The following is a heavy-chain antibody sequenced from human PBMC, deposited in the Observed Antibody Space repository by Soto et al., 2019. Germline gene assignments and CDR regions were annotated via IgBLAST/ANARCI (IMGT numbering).Heavy chain of an antibody. CDR2: IYSGGST. CDR3: ARALLPHAAFDI. Sequence: EVQLVESGGGLVQPGGSLRLSCAASGFTVSSNYMSWVRQAPGKGLEWVSVIYSGGSTYYADSVKGRFTISRDNSKNTLSLQMNSLRAEDTAVYYCARALLPHAAFDIWGQGTIVTVSS. J-gene: IGHJ3*02. V-gene: IGHV3-66*01. CDR1: GFTVSSNY.